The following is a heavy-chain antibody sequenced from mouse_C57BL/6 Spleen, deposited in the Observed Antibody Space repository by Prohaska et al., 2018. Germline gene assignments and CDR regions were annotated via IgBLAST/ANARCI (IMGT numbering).Heavy chain of an antibody. V-gene: IGHV1-26*01. CDR3: AVDSSGPYYYAMDY. CDR1: GYTFTDYY. D-gene: IGHD3-2*02. CDR2: INPNNGGT. J-gene: IGHJ4*01. Sequence: SVKISCKASGYTFTDYYMNWVKQSHGKSLEWIGDINPNNGGTSYNQKFKGKAKLTVDKSSSTAYMELRSLTSEDSAVYYCAVDSSGPYYYAMDYWGQGTSVTVSS.